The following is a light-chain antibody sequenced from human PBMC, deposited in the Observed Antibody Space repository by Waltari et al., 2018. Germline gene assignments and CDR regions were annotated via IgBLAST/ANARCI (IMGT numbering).Light chain of an antibody. CDR3: HQSDDVPHT. CDR1: QSIIKL. Sequence: DIQMTQSPSSLSASVGGSVIITCRASQSIIKLLNWLQQKPGKAPKILIYKTSTLQTGVPSRFSASGSGTHFTLTISKLQPEDFGTYYCHQSDDVPHTFGGGTKLEI. CDR2: KTS. V-gene: IGKV1-39*01. J-gene: IGKJ4*01.